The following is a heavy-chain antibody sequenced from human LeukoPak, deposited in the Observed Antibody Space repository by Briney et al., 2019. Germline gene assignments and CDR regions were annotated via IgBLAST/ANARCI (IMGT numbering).Heavy chain of an antibody. D-gene: IGHD1-26*01. CDR3: ARDPYNGSYGDDYYYYMDV. CDR1: GFTFSSYS. J-gene: IGHJ6*03. CDR2: ITRGSIYT. V-gene: IGHV3-21*01. Sequence: QTGGSLRLSCAASGFTFSSYSMNWVRQTPGKGLEWVSSITRGSIYTFYADSVKGRFTISRDNAKNSLSLQMNSLRAEDTAVYYCARDPYNGSYGDDYYYYMDVWGKGTTVTISS.